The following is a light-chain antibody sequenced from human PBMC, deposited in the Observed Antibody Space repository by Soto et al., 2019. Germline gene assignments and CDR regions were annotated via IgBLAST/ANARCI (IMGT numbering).Light chain of an antibody. J-gene: IGKJ4*01. CDR2: GAS. CDR3: QQYNNLPFT. CDR1: QSVSSN. Sequence: EIVMTQSPATLSVSPGERATLSCRASQSVSSNLAWYQQKPGQAPRLLIYGASTRATGIPARFSGSGSGTEVTLTISSLQAEDFAVYFCQQYNNLPFTFGGGTKVEIK. V-gene: IGKV3-15*01.